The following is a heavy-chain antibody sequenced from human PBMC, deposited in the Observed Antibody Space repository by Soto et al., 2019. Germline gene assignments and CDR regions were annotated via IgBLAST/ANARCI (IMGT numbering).Heavy chain of an antibody. Sequence: SETLSLTCTVSGGSISSYYWSWIRQPPGKGLEWIGYIYYSGSTNYNPSLKSRVTISVDTSKNQFSLKLSSVTAADTAVYYCARDRLWFGESDGMDVWGQGTTVTVSS. CDR3: ARDRLWFGESDGMDV. J-gene: IGHJ6*02. D-gene: IGHD3-10*01. CDR2: IYYSGST. CDR1: GGSISSYY. V-gene: IGHV4-59*01.